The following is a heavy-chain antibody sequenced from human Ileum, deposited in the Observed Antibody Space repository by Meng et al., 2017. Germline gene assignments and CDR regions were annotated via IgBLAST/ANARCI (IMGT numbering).Heavy chain of an antibody. CDR1: GVSISSYY. V-gene: IGHV4-59*01. Sequence: GSLRLSCTVSGVSISSYYWNWIRQPPGKGLEWIGYIYYSGSTNYNPSLKSRVTMSVDTSKNQFSLKLNSVTAADTAVYYCARAPDEYGPYHFVYWGQGTLVTVSS. D-gene: IGHD4/OR15-4a*01. J-gene: IGHJ4*02. CDR3: ARAPDEYGPYHFVY. CDR2: IYYSGST.